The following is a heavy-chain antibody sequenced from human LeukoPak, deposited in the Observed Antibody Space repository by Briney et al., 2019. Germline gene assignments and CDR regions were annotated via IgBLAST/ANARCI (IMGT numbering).Heavy chain of an antibody. CDR1: GFTFSSYE. Sequence: PXGSLRLSCAASGFTFSSYEMNWVRQAPGKGLEWVSYISSSGSTIYYADSVKGRFTISRDNAKNSLYLQMNSLRAEDTAVYYCARNYRDTAMVRSYWYFDLWGRGTLVTVSS. CDR3: ARNYRDTAMVRSYWYFDL. J-gene: IGHJ2*01. V-gene: IGHV3-48*03. CDR2: ISSSGSTI. D-gene: IGHD5-18*01.